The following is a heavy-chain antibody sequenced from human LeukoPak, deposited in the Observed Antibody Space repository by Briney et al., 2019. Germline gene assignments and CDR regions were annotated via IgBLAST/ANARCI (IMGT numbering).Heavy chain of an antibody. D-gene: IGHD3-10*01. CDR1: GFTFSSYG. J-gene: IGHJ4*02. Sequence: PGGSLRLSCAASGFTFSSYGMHWVRQAPGKGLEWVAVISYDGSNKYYADSVKGRFTISRDNSKNTLYLQMNSLRAEDTAVYYCATQHVDYYGSGTFDYWGQGTLVTVSS. V-gene: IGHV3-30*03. CDR3: ATQHVDYYGSGTFDY. CDR2: ISYDGSNK.